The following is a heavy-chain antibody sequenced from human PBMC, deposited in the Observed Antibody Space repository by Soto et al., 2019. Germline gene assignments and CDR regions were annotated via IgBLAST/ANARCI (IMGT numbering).Heavy chain of an antibody. CDR3: AKGGGEGYTHNEFDY. CDR2: ISSSSSYV. CDR1: GFTFSSYS. V-gene: IGHV3-21*04. J-gene: IGHJ4*02. D-gene: IGHD3-16*01. Sequence: GGSLRLSCAASGFTFSSYSMNWVRQAPGKGLEWVSSISSSSSYVYYADSVKGRFTISRDNAKNTLYLQMNGLRAEDTAVYYCAKGGGEGYTHNEFDYWGQGTLVTVSS.